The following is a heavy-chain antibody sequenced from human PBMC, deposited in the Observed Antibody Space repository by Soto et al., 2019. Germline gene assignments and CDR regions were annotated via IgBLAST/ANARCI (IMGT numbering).Heavy chain of an antibody. CDR3: ARVERGTATTVVDAFDI. Sequence: QVQLQQWGAGLLKPSETLSLTCAVFGGSVNSGNYYWSWIRQPPGKGLEWIGEMSHSGGTHFNPSLKKRVNISGDTSKNQFSLKMRSGTAADTALYYCARVERGTATTVVDAFDIWGPGTMVTVSS. CDR2: MSHSGGT. V-gene: IGHV4-34*01. CDR1: GGSVNSGNYY. J-gene: IGHJ3*02. D-gene: IGHD1-1*01.